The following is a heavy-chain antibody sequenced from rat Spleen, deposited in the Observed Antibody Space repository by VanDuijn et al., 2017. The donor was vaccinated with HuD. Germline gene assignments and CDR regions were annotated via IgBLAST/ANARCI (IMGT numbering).Heavy chain of an antibody. Sequence: EVQLVESGGGLVQPGRSVELSCAASGFTFSSFPMAWVRQAPTKGLEWVATISTNGDITYYRDSVRGRFTISRHNARNTLYLQMNSLRSEDTAIYYCARSGSYYYDGYPSDCWGQGTLVTVSS. V-gene: IGHV5-46*01. D-gene: IGHD1-12*02. CDR2: ISTNGDIT. CDR3: ARSGSYYYDGYPSDC. J-gene: IGHJ3*01. CDR1: GFTFSSFP.